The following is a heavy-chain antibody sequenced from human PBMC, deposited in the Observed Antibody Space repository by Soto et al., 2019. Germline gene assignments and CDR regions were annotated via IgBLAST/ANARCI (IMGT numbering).Heavy chain of an antibody. V-gene: IGHV4-4*07. Sequence: ETLCLTCSVSGVSFTNYYWSWIRQPAGKGLEYIGRINTNGNINYNPSLRSRVTMSVDSSKDQFSLSLTSVTAADTDVYYCARLQLPDVTGAFDIWGQGTTVTVSS. D-gene: IGHD2-21*01. J-gene: IGHJ3*02. CDR2: INTNGNI. CDR1: GVSFTNYY. CDR3: ARLQLPDVTGAFDI.